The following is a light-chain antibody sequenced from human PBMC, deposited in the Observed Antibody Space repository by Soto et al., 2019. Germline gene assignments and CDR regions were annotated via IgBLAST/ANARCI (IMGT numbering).Light chain of an antibody. CDR2: DAS. Sequence: DIQLTQTPSTLSASVGDEVTITCRASQTISRWLAWYQQKPGRAPKLLIYDASTLESGVPSRFIGSGSDTKFPLTISRLQPDDFATYFCHSRAFGQGTRL. J-gene: IGKJ5*01. CDR1: QTISRW. V-gene: IGKV1-5*01. CDR3: HSRA.